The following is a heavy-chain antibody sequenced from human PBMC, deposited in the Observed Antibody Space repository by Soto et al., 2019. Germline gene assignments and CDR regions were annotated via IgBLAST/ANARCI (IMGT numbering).Heavy chain of an antibody. CDR3: ARDLVVANNWFDP. CDR1: GYTFTSYD. Sequence: QVQLVQSGAEVKKPGASVKVSCKASGYTFTSYDINWVRQATGQGLEWMGWMNPNSGNTGYAQKFQGRVTMTRNTSRSTAYMELSILRSEDTAVYYCARDLVVANNWFDPWGQGTLVTVSS. D-gene: IGHD2-15*01. J-gene: IGHJ5*02. V-gene: IGHV1-8*01. CDR2: MNPNSGNT.